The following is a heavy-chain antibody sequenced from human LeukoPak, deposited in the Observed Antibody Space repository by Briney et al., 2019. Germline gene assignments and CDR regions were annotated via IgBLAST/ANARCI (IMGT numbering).Heavy chain of an antibody. V-gene: IGHV3-66*02. CDR3: ARDIVATGDGYFDY. CDR2: IYSGGST. CDR1: GFTVSSNY. D-gene: IGHD5-12*01. Sequence: GGSLRLSCAASGFTVSSNYMSWVRQAPGKWLEWVSVIYSGGSTYYADSVKGRFTISRDNSKNTLYLQMNSLRAEDTAVYYCARDIVATGDGYFDYWGQGTLVTVSS. J-gene: IGHJ4*02.